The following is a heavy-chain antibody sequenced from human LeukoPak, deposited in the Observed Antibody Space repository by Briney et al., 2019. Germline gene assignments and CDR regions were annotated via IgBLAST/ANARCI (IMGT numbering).Heavy chain of an antibody. D-gene: IGHD2-2*01. Sequence: PSETLSLTCTVSGGSISSYYWSWIRQPPGKGLEWIGYIYCSGSTNYNPSLKSRVTISVDTSKNQFSLKLSSVTAADRAGYYCARWLGSENYQLPLYYYYSGRAVWGEGTTFTLSP. V-gene: IGHV4-59*01. CDR2: IYCSGST. J-gene: IGHJ6*04. CDR3: ARWLGSENYQLPLYYYYSGRAV. CDR1: GGSISSYY.